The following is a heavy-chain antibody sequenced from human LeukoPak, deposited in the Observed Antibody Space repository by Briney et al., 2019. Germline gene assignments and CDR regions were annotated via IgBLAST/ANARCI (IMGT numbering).Heavy chain of an antibody. J-gene: IGHJ6*02. D-gene: IGHD1-20*01. CDR2: FDPEDGET. CDR1: GDTLTELS. V-gene: IGHV1-24*01. Sequence: ASVKVSCEVSGDTLTELSMHWVRQAPGKGLEWMGGFDPEDGETIYAQKFQGRVTMTEDTSTDTAYMELSSLRSEDTAVYYCATDLITGTTIYGMDVWGQGTTVTVSS. CDR3: ATDLITGTTIYGMDV.